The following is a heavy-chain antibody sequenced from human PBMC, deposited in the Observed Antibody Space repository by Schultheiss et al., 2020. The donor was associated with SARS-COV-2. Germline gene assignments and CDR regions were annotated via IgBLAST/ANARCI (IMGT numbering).Heavy chain of an antibody. D-gene: IGHD6-6*01. CDR2: TRNKANSYTT. J-gene: IGHJ4*02. V-gene: IGHV3-72*01. CDR1: GFTFSSYG. Sequence: GGSLRLSCAASGFTFSSYGMHWVRQAPGKGLEWVGRTRNKANSYTTEYAASVKGRFTISRDDSKNTLYLQMNSLRAEDTAVYYCARNAARLITRAQFDYWGQGTLVTVSS. CDR3: ARNAARLITRAQFDY.